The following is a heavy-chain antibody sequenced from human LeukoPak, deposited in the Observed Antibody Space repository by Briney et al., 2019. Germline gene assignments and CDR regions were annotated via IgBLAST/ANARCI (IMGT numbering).Heavy chain of an antibody. CDR2: IYHSGST. V-gene: IGHV4-30-2*01. J-gene: IGHJ4*02. CDR3: AREEIYYDSSGYYRY. Sequence: PSETLSLTCTVSGGSISSGGYYWSWLRQPPGKGLEWIGYIYHSGSTYYNPSLKSRVTISVDRSKNQFSLKLSSVTAADTAVYYCAREEIYYDSSGYYRYWGQGTLVTVSS. CDR1: GGSISSGGYY. D-gene: IGHD3-22*01.